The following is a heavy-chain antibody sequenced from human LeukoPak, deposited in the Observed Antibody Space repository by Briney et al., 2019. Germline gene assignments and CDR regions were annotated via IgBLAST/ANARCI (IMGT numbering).Heavy chain of an antibody. J-gene: IGHJ4*02. CDR3: ARSTYHDFWSGYYTGFLVDY. D-gene: IGHD3-3*01. CDR2: IYYSGST. Sequence: TSQTLSLTCTVSGGSISSSSYYWGGIRQPPGKGLVWIGTIYYSGSTYYNPSLKSRVTISVDTSKNQFSLKLSSVTAADTAVYYCARSTYHDFWSGYYTGFLVDYWGRGTLVTVSS. V-gene: IGHV4-39*01. CDR1: GGSISSSSYY.